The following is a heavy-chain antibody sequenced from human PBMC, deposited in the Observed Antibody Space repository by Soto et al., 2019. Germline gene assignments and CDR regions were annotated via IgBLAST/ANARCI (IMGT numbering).Heavy chain of an antibody. J-gene: IGHJ4*02. CDR1: GGSFSNYA. Sequence: SVKVSCEASGGSFSNYAISWVRQAPGQGLEWMGGITPIFGTANYAQKFQGRVTITADESTSTAYMELSSLRSEDTAVYYCASLYDSSCYYYPPHFDYWGQGTLVTVSS. CDR3: ASLYDSSCYYYPPHFDY. V-gene: IGHV1-69*13. D-gene: IGHD3-22*01. CDR2: ITPIFGTA.